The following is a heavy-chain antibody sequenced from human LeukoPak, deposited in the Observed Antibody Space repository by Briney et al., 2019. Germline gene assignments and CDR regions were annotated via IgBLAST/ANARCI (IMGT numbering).Heavy chain of an antibody. J-gene: IGHJ5*02. Sequence: GASVKVSCKASGYTFTSYGISWVRQAPGQGLEWMGWISTHNGNTNYAQKFQGRVTITADESTSTAYMELSSLRSEDTAVYYCARVGYKVPYYYDSSGYYYGWFDPWGQGTLVTVSS. D-gene: IGHD3-22*01. CDR1: GYTFTSYG. CDR2: ISTHNGNT. CDR3: ARVGYKVPYYYDSSGYYYGWFDP. V-gene: IGHV1-18*01.